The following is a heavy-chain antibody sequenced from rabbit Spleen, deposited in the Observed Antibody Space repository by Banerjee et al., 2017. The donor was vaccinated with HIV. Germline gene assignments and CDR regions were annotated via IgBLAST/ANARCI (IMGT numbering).Heavy chain of an antibody. D-gene: IGHD1-1*01. CDR1: GFSFSSSYY. CDR3: ARDTSSSFSSYGMDL. CDR2: IYAGSSGTT. V-gene: IGHV1S45*01. J-gene: IGHJ6*01. Sequence: QEQLVESGGGLVKPGASLTLTCTASGFSFSSSYYMCWVRQAPGKGLEWIGCIYAGSSGTTYYASWAKGRFTITRSTNQNTVTLHMTSLTAADTATYFCARDTSSSFSSYGMDLWGQGTLVTVS.